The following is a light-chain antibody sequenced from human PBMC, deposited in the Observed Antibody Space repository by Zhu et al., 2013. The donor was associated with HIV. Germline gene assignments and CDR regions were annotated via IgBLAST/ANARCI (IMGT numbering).Light chain of an antibody. V-gene: IGLV1-40*01. Sequence: SVLTQPPSVSGAPGQRVTISCTGTNSNIGAGFDVHWYQQLPGTAPKLLIYGNTNRPAGVPDRFSGSKSGTSATLTISGLQAEDEADYYCQSRDNSLSDFVLFGGGTKLTVL. CDR3: QSRDNSLSDFVL. CDR2: GNT. J-gene: IGLJ2*01. CDR1: NSNIGAGFD.